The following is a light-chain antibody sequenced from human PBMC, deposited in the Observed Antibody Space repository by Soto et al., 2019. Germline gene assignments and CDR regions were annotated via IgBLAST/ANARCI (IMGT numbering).Light chain of an antibody. V-gene: IGKV1-9*01. CDR3: QQLNSYPWT. CDR2: AAS. J-gene: IGKJ1*01. Sequence: DIQLTQSPSFLSASVGDRVTITCRASQGISSYLAWYQQKPGKAPQLLIFAASTLQSGVPSRFSGSGSGTEFTLTIGSLQPEDFATYYCQQLNSYPWTFGQGTKVEIK. CDR1: QGISSY.